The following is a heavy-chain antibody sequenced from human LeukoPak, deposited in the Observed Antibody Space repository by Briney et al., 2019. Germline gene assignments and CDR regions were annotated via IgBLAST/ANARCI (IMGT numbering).Heavy chain of an antibody. J-gene: IGHJ4*02. CDR1: GFTFSSYD. V-gene: IGHV3-13*01. CDR2: IGTAGDT. Sequence: PGGSLRLSCAASGFTFSSYDMHWVRQATGKGLEWVSAIGTAGDTYYPGSVKGRFTISRENAKNSLYLQMNSLRAGDTAVYYCARGVPRYCSSTSCYNPFDYWGREPWSPSPQ. D-gene: IGHD2-2*02. CDR3: ARGVPRYCSSTSCYNPFDY.